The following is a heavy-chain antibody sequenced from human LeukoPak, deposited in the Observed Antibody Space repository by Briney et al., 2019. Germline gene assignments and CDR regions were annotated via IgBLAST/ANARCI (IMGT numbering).Heavy chain of an antibody. J-gene: IGHJ4*02. CDR1: GFTFSSYA. CDR3: AKDSFESSSWFF. CDR2: ISGSGGST. Sequence: PGGSLRLSCEASGFTFSSYAINWVRQAPGKGLEWVSTISGSGGSTYYADSVRGRFTISRDNSKNTLYLQMNSLRAEDTAVYYCAKDSFESSSWFFWGQGTLVTVSS. V-gene: IGHV3-23*01. D-gene: IGHD6-13*01.